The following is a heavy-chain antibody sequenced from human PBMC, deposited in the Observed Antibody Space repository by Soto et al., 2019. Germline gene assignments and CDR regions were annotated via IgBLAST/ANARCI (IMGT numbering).Heavy chain of an antibody. Sequence: GGSLRLSCAASGFIFSSYGMNWVRQAPGKGLEWVAVMSFDGSIKYYADSVKGRFTISRDNSKNTLYLQMNSLRAEDTAVYYCASLGVGDWANYYYYYGMDVWGQGTTVTVSS. D-gene: IGHD2-21*02. CDR1: GFIFSSYG. J-gene: IGHJ6*02. CDR3: ASLGVGDWANYYYYYGMDV. V-gene: IGHV3-30*03. CDR2: MSFDGSIK.